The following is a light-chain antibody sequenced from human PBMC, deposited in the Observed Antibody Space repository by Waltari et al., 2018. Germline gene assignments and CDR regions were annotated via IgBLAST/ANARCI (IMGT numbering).Light chain of an antibody. CDR1: QSVSRD. Sequence: EIVLTQSPVTLSLSPGERATLSCSASQSVSRDLAWYQQKPGQAPRLLIYDTFSRASGIPARFSGSGSGTDFTLTISSLEPEDFAVYYCLHRSNWPPLFTFGPGTKVDIK. CDR3: LHRSNWPPLFT. V-gene: IGKV3-11*01. CDR2: DTF. J-gene: IGKJ3*01.